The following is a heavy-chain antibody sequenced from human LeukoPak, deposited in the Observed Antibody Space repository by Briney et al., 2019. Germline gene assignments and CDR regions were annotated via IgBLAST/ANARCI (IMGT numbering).Heavy chain of an antibody. D-gene: IGHD6-6*01. V-gene: IGHV3-23*01. CDR3: ARVDSRIAARPAVGRGGGPNDY. J-gene: IGHJ4*02. Sequence: GGSLKLSCAASGFTLSSYTYTMSWVRQAPGKGLEWVTGITGSGGSTYYAVSVKGRFTISRDNAKNSLYLQMNSLRAEDTAVYYCARVDSRIAARPAVGRGGGPNDYWGQGTLVTVSS. CDR1: GFTLSSYT. CDR2: ITGSGGST.